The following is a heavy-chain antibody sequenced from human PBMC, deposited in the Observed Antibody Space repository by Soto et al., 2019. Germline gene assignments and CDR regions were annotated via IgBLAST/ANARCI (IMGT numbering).Heavy chain of an antibody. D-gene: IGHD2-2*01. J-gene: IGHJ6*02. CDR2: INPSGTTT. CDR3: ARPQIASHYYYGMDV. V-gene: IGHV1-46*01. CDR1: GYTFTSYY. Sequence: QVQLVQSGAEVKKPGASVKVSCKASGYTFTSYYMHWVRQAPGQGLEWMGIINPSGTTTDYAQKFQGRVTMTRDTSTSTYYMELSSLRSEYTAVYYWARPQIASHYYYGMDVWGQGTTVTVSS.